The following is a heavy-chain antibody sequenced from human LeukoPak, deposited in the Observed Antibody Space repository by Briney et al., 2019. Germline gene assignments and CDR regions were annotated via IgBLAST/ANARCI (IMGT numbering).Heavy chain of an antibody. CDR2: INPNSGGT. D-gene: IGHD6-19*01. CDR1: GGTFSSYT. Sequence: GASVKVSCKASGGTFSSYTISWVRQAPGQGLEWMGWINPNSGGTNYAQKFQGRVTMTRDTSISTAYMELSRLRSDDTAVYYCARGGSSGWYCDYWGQGTLVTVSS. V-gene: IGHV1-2*02. CDR3: ARGGSSGWYCDY. J-gene: IGHJ4*02.